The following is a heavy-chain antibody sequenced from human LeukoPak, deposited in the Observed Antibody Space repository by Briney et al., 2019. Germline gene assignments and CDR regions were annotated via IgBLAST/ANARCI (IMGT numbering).Heavy chain of an antibody. CDR3: AKENPVGGTNYFDY. V-gene: IGHV3-23*01. CDR1: GFIFRSYP. D-gene: IGHD1-26*01. J-gene: IGHJ4*02. Sequence: GGSLRLSCAASGFIFRSYPMSWVRQAPGKGLEWVSAITSGGDKTYYGDSVKGRFTISGDNSKNTLSLQMNSLRPEDTAVYYCAKENPVGGTNYFDYWGQGTLVTVSS. CDR2: ITSGGDKT.